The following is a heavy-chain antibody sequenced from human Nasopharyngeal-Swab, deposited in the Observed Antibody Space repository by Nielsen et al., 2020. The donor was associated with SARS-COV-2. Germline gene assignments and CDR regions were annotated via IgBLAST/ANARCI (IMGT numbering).Heavy chain of an antibody. D-gene: IGHD5-18*01. CDR3: AKDGGYSYGSYYYYYMDV. CDR2: ISWNSGDL. CDR1: GFTFDDYA. V-gene: IGHV3-9*01. Sequence: SLKISCAASGFTFDDYAMHWVRQAPGKGLEWVSGISWNSGDLGYADSVKGRFTISRDNAKNSLYLQMNSLRAEDTALYYCAKDGGYSYGSYYYYYMDVWGKGTTVTVSS. J-gene: IGHJ6*03.